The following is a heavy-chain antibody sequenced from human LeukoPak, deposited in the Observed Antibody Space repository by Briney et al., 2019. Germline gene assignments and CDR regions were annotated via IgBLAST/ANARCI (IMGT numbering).Heavy chain of an antibody. D-gene: IGHD4-17*01. J-gene: IGHJ4*02. V-gene: IGHV3-30*02. CDR2: IHYDGTNE. CDR3: AKDLNYGDLFDY. Sequence: AGGSLRLSCAASGFTFSSYGMHWARQAPGKGLEWVAFIHYDGTNEYYADSVKGRFTISRDNSKNTLYLQMNSLRADDTAKYYCAKDLNYGDLFDYWGQGTLVTVSS. CDR1: GFTFSSYG.